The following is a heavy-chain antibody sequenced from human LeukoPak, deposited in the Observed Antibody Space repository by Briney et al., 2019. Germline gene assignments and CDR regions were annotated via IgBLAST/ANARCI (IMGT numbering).Heavy chain of an antibody. CDR2: IYDSGST. CDR1: GGSISRYY. CDR3: ARAGGYSSGWSY. D-gene: IGHD6-19*01. Sequence: PSETLSLTCTVSGGSISRYYWSWLRQPPGKGLEWIGYIYDSGSTNCNPSLRSRVTISVDTSKNQFSLKLSSVTAADTAVYYCARAGGYSSGWSYWGQGTLVTVSS. V-gene: IGHV4-59*01. J-gene: IGHJ4*02.